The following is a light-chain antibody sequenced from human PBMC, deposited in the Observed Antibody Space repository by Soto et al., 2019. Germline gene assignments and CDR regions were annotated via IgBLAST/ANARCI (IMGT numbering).Light chain of an antibody. CDR1: QSVSSSY. CDR3: QQYGGSPYT. J-gene: IGKJ2*01. CDR2: GAS. V-gene: IGKV3-20*01. Sequence: EIVLTQSPGTQSLSPGERATLSCRASQSVSSSYLAWYQQKPGQAPRLLIYGASSRATGITDRFSGSGSGTDFTLAISRLEPEDFAVYYCQQYGGSPYTFGQGTKLEIK.